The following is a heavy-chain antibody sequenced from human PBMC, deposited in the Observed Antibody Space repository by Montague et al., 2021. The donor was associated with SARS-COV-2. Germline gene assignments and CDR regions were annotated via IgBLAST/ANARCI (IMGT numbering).Heavy chain of an antibody. J-gene: IGHJ4*02. CDR3: ARKTYTSGWFQQFDY. D-gene: IGHD6-19*01. V-gene: IGHV4-39*01. Sequence: SETLSLTCTVSGGSISSSNYYWGWIRQPPGKGLEWIGSIYYSGTTYYNPSLQSRVTISVDTSKKQSSLKLSSVTAADTAVYYCARKTYTSGWFQQFDYWGQGTLVTVSS. CDR1: GGSISSSNYY. CDR2: IYYSGTT.